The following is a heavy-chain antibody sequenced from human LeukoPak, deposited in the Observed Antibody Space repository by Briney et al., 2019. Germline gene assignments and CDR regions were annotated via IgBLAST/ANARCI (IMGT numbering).Heavy chain of an antibody. CDR3: AKKIDSGSYPLDY. Sequence: PGGSLRLSCAASGFTFSSYGMSWVRQAPGKGLEWVSAISGSGGSTYYADSVKGRFTISRDNSKNTLYLQMNSLRAEDTAVYYCAKKIDSGSYPLDYWGQGTLVTISS. CDR1: GFTFSSYG. CDR2: ISGSGGST. J-gene: IGHJ4*02. D-gene: IGHD3-10*01. V-gene: IGHV3-23*01.